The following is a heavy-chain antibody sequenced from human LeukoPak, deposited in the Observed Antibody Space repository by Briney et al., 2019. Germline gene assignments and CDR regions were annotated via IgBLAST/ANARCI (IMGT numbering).Heavy chain of an antibody. Sequence: GGSLRLSCAATGFTFSSYAMSWVRRAPGKGLEWVSAISGSGGSTYYADSVKGRSTISRDNSKNTLYLQMNSLRAEDTAVYYCAKEGLVPATGIDYWGQGTLVTVSS. V-gene: IGHV3-23*01. D-gene: IGHD5-12*01. CDR3: AKEGLVPATGIDY. J-gene: IGHJ4*02. CDR2: ISGSGGST. CDR1: GFTFSSYA.